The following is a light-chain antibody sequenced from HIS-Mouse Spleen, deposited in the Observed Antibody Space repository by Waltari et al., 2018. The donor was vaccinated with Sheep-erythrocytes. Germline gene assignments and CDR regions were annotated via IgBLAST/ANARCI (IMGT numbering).Light chain of an antibody. J-gene: IGLJ2*01. CDR1: KLGDKY. CDR2: QDT. CDR3: QAWDSSIVV. Sequence: SSELTQPPSVSVSPGQTASITCSGDKLGDKYACWYQQKPGQSPVLVSYQDTKRPSGIPELFSGSNSGNTATLTISGTQAMDEADYYCQAWDSSIVVFGGGTKLTVL. V-gene: IGLV3-1*01.